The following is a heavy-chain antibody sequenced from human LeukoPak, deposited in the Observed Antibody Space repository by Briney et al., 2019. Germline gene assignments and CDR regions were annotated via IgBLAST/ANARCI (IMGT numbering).Heavy chain of an antibody. J-gene: IGHJ4*02. Sequence: GGSLRLSCAASGFSFSNYAMSWVRQAPGKGLEWVSGIGAGGGSTYYADSVKGRFTISRDNSRNTLYLQMNSLRADDTAVYYRAKLGMVRGEGCWGQGTLVTVST. CDR3: AKLGMVRGEGC. CDR1: GFSFSNYA. CDR2: IGAGGGST. V-gene: IGHV3-23*01. D-gene: IGHD3-10*01.